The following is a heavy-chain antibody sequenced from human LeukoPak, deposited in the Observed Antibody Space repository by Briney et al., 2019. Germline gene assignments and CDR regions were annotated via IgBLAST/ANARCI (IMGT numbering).Heavy chain of an antibody. Sequence: ASETLSLTCTVSGGSISSSSYYWGWIRQPPGKGLEWIGSIYYSGSTYYNPSLKSRVTISVDTSKNQFSLKLSSVTAADTAVYYCAIAENWFDPWGQGTLVTVSS. CDR2: IYYSGST. V-gene: IGHV4-39*01. CDR1: GGSISSSSYY. J-gene: IGHJ5*02. D-gene: IGHD6-13*01. CDR3: AIAENWFDP.